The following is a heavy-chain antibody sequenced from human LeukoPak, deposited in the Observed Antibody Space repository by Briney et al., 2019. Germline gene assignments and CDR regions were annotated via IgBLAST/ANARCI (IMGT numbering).Heavy chain of an antibody. CDR2: ISSSSSYL. CDR1: GFTFSSYS. CDR3: ARDQYYFDY. J-gene: IGHJ4*02. V-gene: IGHV3-21*01. Sequence: GGSLRLSCAASGFTFSSYSMNWVRQAPGKGLEWVSSISSSSSYLYYADSVKGRFTISRDNAKNSLYLQMNSLRAEDTAVYYCARDQYYFDYWGQGTLVTVPS.